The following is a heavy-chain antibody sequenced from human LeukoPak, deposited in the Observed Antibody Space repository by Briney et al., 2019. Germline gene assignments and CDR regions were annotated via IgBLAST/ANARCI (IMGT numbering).Heavy chain of an antibody. Sequence: TSETLSLTCIVSGGSIRSTSYYWGRIRQPPGKGLEWIGNIYYSGSTKYNPSLKSRVTMSVDTSNNQLSLRLNSVTAADTAVYYCARSTLVAATEYWGQGTLVTVSS. CDR3: ARSTLVAATEY. V-gene: IGHV4-39*07. CDR1: GGSIRSTSYY. CDR2: IYYSGST. J-gene: IGHJ4*02. D-gene: IGHD2-15*01.